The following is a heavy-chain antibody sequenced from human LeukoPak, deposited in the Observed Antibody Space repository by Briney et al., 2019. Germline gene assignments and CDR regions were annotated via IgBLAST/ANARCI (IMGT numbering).Heavy chain of an antibody. CDR2: IDTAGDT. D-gene: IGHD4-17*01. Sequence: GGSLRLSCAASGFTFSSYDMHWVRQAPGKGLEWVSLIDTAGDTFYAGSVKGRFTISRENAKNSLYLQMTSLRAGDTAVYFCARVGGVYGDHKYDDWGQGTLVTVSS. V-gene: IGHV3-13*01. CDR3: ARVGGVYGDHKYDD. J-gene: IGHJ4*02. CDR1: GFTFSSYD.